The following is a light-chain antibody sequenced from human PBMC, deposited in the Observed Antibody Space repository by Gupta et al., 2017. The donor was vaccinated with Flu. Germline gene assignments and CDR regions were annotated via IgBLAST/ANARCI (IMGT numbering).Light chain of an antibody. V-gene: IGLV1-44*01. CDR2: TNN. J-gene: IGLJ3*02. CDR3: AAWDDSLNGWV. Sequence: QSVLTQPPSTSGAPGQRVSISCSGSSSNILRNNVNWYQCLPGAAPKLLIYTNNQRPSGVPDRFSGAKSGTSASLAISGLRSEDEADYFCAAWDDSLNGWVFGGGTKLTVL. CDR1: SSNILRNN.